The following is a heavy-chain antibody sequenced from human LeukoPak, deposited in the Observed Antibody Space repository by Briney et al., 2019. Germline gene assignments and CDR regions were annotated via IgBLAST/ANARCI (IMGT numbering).Heavy chain of an antibody. CDR2: ISYDGSNK. V-gene: IGHV3-30*18. J-gene: IGHJ4*02. D-gene: IGHD5-18*01. CDR1: GFIFSDDY. CDR3: AKDRGYSYGYFDY. Sequence: GGSLRLSCVASGFIFSDDYMSWIRQAPGKGLEWVAVISYDGSNKYYADSVKGRFTISGDNSKNTLYLQMNSLRAEDTAVYYCAKDRGYSYGYFDYWGQGTLVTVSS.